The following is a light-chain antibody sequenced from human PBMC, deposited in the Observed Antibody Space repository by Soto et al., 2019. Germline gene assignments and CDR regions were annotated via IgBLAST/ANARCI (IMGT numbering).Light chain of an antibody. CDR3: QQTYNTPYT. Sequence: DIXMTQSPSSLSASVGDRVTITCRASQSISSYLNWYQQKPGKAPKLLIYAASSLQSGVPSRFSGSGSGTDFTLTVSSLQPEDFAAYYCQQTYNTPYTFGQGTKLEIK. J-gene: IGKJ2*01. V-gene: IGKV1-39*01. CDR2: AAS. CDR1: QSISSY.